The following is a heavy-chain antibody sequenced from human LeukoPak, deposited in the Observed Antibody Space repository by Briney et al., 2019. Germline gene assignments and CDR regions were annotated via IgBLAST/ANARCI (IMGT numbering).Heavy chain of an antibody. D-gene: IGHD3-10*01. CDR1: GFTFSSYW. CDR3: AKGGLDLEEAFDI. V-gene: IGHV3-7*01. Sequence: GGSLRLSCAASGFTFSSYWMSWVRQAPGKGLEWVANIKQDGSEKYYVDSVKGRFTISRDNAKNSLYLQMNSLRAEDTAVYYCAKGGLDLEEAFDIWGQGTMVTVSS. CDR2: IKQDGSEK. J-gene: IGHJ3*02.